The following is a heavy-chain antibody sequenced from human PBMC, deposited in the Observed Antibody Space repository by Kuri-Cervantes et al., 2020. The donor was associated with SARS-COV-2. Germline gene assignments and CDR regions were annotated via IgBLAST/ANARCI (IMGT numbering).Heavy chain of an antibody. CDR3: AKLAGSNYFYYYGMDV. D-gene: IGHD4-11*01. CDR2: ISGSGGST. CDR1: GFTFSSCA. V-gene: IGHV3-23*01. J-gene: IGHJ6*02. Sequence: GESLKISCAASGFTFSSCAMSWVRQAPGKGLEWVSAISGSGGSTYYADSVKGRFTISRDNSKNTLYLQMNSLRAEDTAVYYCAKLAGSNYFYYYGMDVWGQGTTVTVSS.